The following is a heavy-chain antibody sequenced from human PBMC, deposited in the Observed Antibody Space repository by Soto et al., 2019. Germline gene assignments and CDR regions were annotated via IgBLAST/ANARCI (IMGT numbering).Heavy chain of an antibody. CDR1: GFPFSSYS. J-gene: IGHJ6*02. CDR3: ARHGIQVSHDV. CDR2: ITTRSHTI. V-gene: IGHV3-48*02. D-gene: IGHD5-18*01. Sequence: EVQLVEAGGGLVQPGGSLRLSCAASGFPFSSYSMDWVRQAPGQGLEWISYITTRSHTIYYADSVRGRFTISRDNAKNSLFLQMNRLRDEATAVYYCARHGIQVSHDVWGQGTTVIVSS.